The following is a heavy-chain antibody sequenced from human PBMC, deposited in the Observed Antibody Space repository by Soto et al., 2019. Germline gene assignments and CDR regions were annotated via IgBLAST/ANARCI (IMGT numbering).Heavy chain of an antibody. CDR2: IIPIFGTA. CDR3: ERGLRWHYWYFDL. Sequence: SVKVSCKASGGTFSSYAISWVRQAPGQGLEWMGVIIPIFGTANYAQKFQGRVTITADKSTSTAYMELSSLRSEDTAVYYCERGLRWHYWYFDLWGRGTLVTVSS. J-gene: IGHJ2*01. D-gene: IGHD4-17*01. CDR1: GGTFSSYA. V-gene: IGHV1-69*06.